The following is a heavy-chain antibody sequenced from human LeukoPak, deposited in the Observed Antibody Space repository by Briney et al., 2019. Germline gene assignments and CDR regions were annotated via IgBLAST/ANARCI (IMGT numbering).Heavy chain of an antibody. CDR3: ARYCSSTSCYRSPDAFDI. J-gene: IGHJ3*02. Sequence: GGSLRLSCAASGFTFSSYAMSWVRQAPGKGLEWASAISGSGGSTYYADSVKGRFTISRDNSKNTLYLQMNSLRAEDTAVYYCARYCSSTSCYRSPDAFDIWGQGTMVTVSS. V-gene: IGHV3-23*01. CDR1: GFTFSSYA. D-gene: IGHD2-2*01. CDR2: ISGSGGST.